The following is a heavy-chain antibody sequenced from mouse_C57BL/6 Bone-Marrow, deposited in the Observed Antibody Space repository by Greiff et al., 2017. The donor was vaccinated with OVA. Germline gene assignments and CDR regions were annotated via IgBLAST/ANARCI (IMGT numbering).Heavy chain of an antibody. Sequence: VQLQQPGTELVKPGASVKMSCKASGYTFTSYWITWVKQRPGQGLEWIGDIYPGSGSTNYNEKFKSKATLTVDTSSSTAYMQLSSLTSEDSAVYYCAKGLPPPDWYFDVWGTGTTVTVSS. J-gene: IGHJ1*03. CDR2: IYPGSGST. CDR1: GYTFTSYW. CDR3: AKGLPPPDWYFDV. V-gene: IGHV1-55*01. D-gene: IGHD2-4*01.